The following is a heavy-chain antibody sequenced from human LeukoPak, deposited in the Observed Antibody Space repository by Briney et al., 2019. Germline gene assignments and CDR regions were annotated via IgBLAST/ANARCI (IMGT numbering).Heavy chain of an antibody. Sequence: PSETLSLTCTVSGGSISSYYWSWIRQPPGKGLEWIGYIYYSGSTNYNPSLKSRVTISVDTSKKQFSLKLSSVTAADTAVYYCARGFGSYYYYFDYWGQGTLVTVSS. CDR2: IYYSGST. J-gene: IGHJ4*02. V-gene: IGHV4-59*01. D-gene: IGHD1-26*01. CDR1: GGSISSYY. CDR3: ARGFGSYYYYFDY.